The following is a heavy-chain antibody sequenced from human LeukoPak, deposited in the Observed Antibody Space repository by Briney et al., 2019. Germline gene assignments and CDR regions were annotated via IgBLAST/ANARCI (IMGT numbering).Heavy chain of an antibody. CDR3: ANAREWRVADNWFDP. J-gene: IGHJ5*02. D-gene: IGHD3-3*01. Sequence: GGSLRLSRAASGFTFSSYAMSWVRQAPGKGLEWVSAISGSGGSTYYADSVKGRFTISRDNSKNTLYLQMNSLRAEDTAVYYCANAREWRVADNWFDPWGQGTLVTVSS. V-gene: IGHV3-23*01. CDR1: GFTFSSYA. CDR2: ISGSGGST.